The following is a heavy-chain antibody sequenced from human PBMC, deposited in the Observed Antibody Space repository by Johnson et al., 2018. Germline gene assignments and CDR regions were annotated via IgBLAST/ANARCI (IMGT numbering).Heavy chain of an antibody. CDR1: GFTFSTYA. CDR3: AKDDRPTLRPAAYFQH. CDR2: ISYDESNK. J-gene: IGHJ1*01. D-gene: IGHD2-15*01. Sequence: QVQLVESGGGVAQHGRSLGLSCAASGFTFSTYATHWVRQAPGTGLEWVSVISYDESNKDYADSEKGRFTISRDNSKNTLYLEMNSLRVEATAGYYCAKDDRPTLRPAAYFQHWGQGTLVTVSS. V-gene: IGHV3-30*18.